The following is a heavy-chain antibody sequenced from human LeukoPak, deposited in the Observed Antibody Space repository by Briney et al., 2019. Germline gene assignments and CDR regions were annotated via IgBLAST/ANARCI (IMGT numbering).Heavy chain of an antibody. CDR3: AREYSSSSFLVDYYYGMDV. CDR1: GFTFSSYA. J-gene: IGHJ6*02. D-gene: IGHD6-6*01. CDR2: ISYDGSNK. Sequence: PGGSLRLSCAASGFTFSSYAMHWVRQAPGKGLEWVAVISYDGSNKYYADSVKGRFTISRDNSKNTLYLQMNSLRAEDTAVYYCAREYSSSSFLVDYYYGMDVWGQGTTVTVSS. V-gene: IGHV3-30-3*01.